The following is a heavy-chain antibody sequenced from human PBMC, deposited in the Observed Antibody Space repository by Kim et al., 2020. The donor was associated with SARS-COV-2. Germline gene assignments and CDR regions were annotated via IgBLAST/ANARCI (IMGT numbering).Heavy chain of an antibody. V-gene: IGHV3-53*01. CDR3: ARESIAAAVPDYYYSGMDG. J-gene: IGHJ6*02. D-gene: IGHD6-13*01. Sequence: GGSLRLSCAASGFTVSSNYMSWVRQAPGKGLEWVSVIYSGGSTYYADSVKGRFTISRDNSKNTLYLQMNSLRAEDTAVYYCARESIAAAVPDYYYSGMDGWGQGTTVTVSS. CDR1: GFTVSSNY. CDR2: IYSGGST.